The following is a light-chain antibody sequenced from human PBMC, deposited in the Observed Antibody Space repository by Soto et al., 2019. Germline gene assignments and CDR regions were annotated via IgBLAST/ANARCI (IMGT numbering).Light chain of an antibody. CDR1: QGISSW. V-gene: IGKV1-12*02. CDR3: QQANSFR. Sequence: DIQMTQSPSSVSASVGDRVTITCRASQGISSWVAWYQQKPGKAPKLLIYAATSLQSGVPSRFSGSGSGTDFTLTISSLQPEDFATYYCQQANSFRFGTGTKVDIK. J-gene: IGKJ3*01. CDR2: AAT.